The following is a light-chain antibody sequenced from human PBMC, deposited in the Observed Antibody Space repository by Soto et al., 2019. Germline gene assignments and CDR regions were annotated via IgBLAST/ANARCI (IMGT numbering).Light chain of an antibody. J-gene: IGKJ1*01. CDR2: WAS. CDR3: HQYYTTPQT. V-gene: IGKV4-1*01. Sequence: DIVMTQSPDSLTVSLGERATINCKSSQTVLSSSNNRNYLAWYQRKPGQPPTLLLYWASTRESGVPDRFSGSGSGADFTLTISRLQAEDVAVYYCHQYYTTPQTFGQGTKVEIK. CDR1: QTVLSSSNNRNY.